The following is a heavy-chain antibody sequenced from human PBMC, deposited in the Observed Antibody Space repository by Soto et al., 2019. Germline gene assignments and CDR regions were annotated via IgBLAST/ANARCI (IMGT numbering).Heavy chain of an antibody. D-gene: IGHD6-13*01. J-gene: IGHJ5*02. CDR3: AKDRIAAACKGQPNWFDP. Sequence: EVQLLESGGGLVQPGGSLRLSCAASGFTFSSYAMSWVRQAPGKGLEWVSAISGSGGSTYYADSVKGRFTISRDNSKNTLYLQMNSLRAEDTAVYYCAKDRIAAACKGQPNWFDPWGQGTLVTVSS. V-gene: IGHV3-23*01. CDR2: ISGSGGST. CDR1: GFTFSSYA.